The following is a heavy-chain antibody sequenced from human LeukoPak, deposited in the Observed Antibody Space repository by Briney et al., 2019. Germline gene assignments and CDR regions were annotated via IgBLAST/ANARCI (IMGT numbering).Heavy chain of an antibody. V-gene: IGHV3-64D*09. Sequence: PGVSQTLSCSPSIYTYSRYDKHCARQSPGKALEYVSGINDNGGNTHYGDSVKGRFSISRDNSKNTLHLQMSTLRAEDTALYYCVKDVGGGYAFDYWGQGILVTVAS. J-gene: IGHJ4*02. D-gene: IGHD1-26*01. CDR3: VKDVGGGYAFDY. CDR1: IYTYSRYD. CDR2: INDNGGNT.